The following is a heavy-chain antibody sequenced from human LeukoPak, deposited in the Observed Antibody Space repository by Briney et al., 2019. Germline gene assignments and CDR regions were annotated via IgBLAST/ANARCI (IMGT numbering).Heavy chain of an antibody. CDR1: GGSFSGYY. Sequence: PSETLSLTCAVYGGSFSGYYWSWIRQPPGKGLEWIGEINHSGSTNYNPSLKSRVAISVDTPKNQFSLKLSSVTAADTAVYYCARIHRYCSGGACYVLDNWGQRTLVTVSS. D-gene: IGHD2-15*01. V-gene: IGHV4-34*01. CDR3: ARIHRYCSGGACYVLDN. J-gene: IGHJ4*02. CDR2: INHSGST.